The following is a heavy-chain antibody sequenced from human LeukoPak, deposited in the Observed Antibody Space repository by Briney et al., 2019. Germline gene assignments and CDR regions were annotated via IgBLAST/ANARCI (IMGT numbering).Heavy chain of an antibody. CDR3: ARVNYDFWSGYYLY. CDR1: GFTVSSNY. CDR2: IYIGGST. V-gene: IGHV3-53*01. J-gene: IGHJ4*02. Sequence: GGSLRLSCAASGFTVSSNYMSWVRQAPGKGLEWVSVIYIGGSTYYADSVKGRFTISRDNSKNTLYLQMNSLRAEDTAVYYCARVNYDFWSGYYLYWGQGTLVTVSS. D-gene: IGHD3-3*01.